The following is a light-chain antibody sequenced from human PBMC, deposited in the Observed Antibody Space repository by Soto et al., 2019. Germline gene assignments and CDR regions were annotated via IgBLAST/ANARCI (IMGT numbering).Light chain of an antibody. J-gene: IGLJ2*01. CDR2: DNS. CDR1: GSTIGAGYD. V-gene: IGLV1-40*01. Sequence: QSVLTQPPSVSGAPGQRVTISCTGSGSTIGAGYDVHWYQQFPGTAPKLLIYDNSNRPSGVPDRFSGSKSGTSASLAISGLQAEDEADYYCQSYDSSLSVLFGGGTKLTVL. CDR3: QSYDSSLSVL.